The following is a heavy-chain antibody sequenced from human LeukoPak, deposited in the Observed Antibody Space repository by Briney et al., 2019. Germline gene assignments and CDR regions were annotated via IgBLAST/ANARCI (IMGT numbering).Heavy chain of an antibody. V-gene: IGHV1-8*01. CDR1: GYTFTSYD. Sequence: ASVKVSCKASGYTFTSYDINWVRQATGQGLEWMGWMNPNSGNTGYAQKFQGRVTMTRNTSISTAYMELRSLRSDDTAVYYCARDLAYCSGGSCTSTKLPFDPWGQGTLVTVSS. CDR2: MNPNSGNT. CDR3: ARDLAYCSGGSCTSTKLPFDP. D-gene: IGHD2-15*01. J-gene: IGHJ5*02.